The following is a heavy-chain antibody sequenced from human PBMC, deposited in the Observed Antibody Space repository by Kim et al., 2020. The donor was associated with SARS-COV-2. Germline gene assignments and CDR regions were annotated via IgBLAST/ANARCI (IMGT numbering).Heavy chain of an antibody. CDR2: IDYSGST. Sequence: SETLSLTCTVSGGSISSSTYYWGWIRQPPGKGLEWIASIDYSGSTSYNPSLQTRITMSVDTSKNQFSLNLTSVTAADTALYYCGRPQLTGAINWYFDLWG. V-gene: IGHV4-39*01. CDR1: GGSISSSTYY. CDR3: GRPQLTGAINWYFDL. D-gene: IGHD7-27*01. J-gene: IGHJ2*01.